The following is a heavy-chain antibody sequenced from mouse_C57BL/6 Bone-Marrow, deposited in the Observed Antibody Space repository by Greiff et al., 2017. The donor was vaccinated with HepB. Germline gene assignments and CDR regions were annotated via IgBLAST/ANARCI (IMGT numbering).Heavy chain of an antibody. D-gene: IGHD2-5*01. CDR3: ARGGYYSNYVYFDV. CDR1: GYAFSSYW. V-gene: IGHV1-80*01. CDR2: IYPGDGDT. J-gene: IGHJ1*03. Sequence: QVQLQQSGAELVKPGASVKISCKASGYAFSSYWMNWVKQRPGKGLEWIGQIYPGDGDTNYNGKFKGKATLTADKSFSTAYMQLSSLTSEDSAVYFCARGGYYSNYVYFDVWGTGTTVTVSS.